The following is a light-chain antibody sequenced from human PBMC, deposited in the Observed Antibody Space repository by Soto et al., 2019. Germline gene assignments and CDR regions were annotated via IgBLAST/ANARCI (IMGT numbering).Light chain of an antibody. CDR1: QSVSTY. CDR3: QQRYSWPPIT. Sequence: ERVMTQSPATLSVSPGERATLFCRANQSVSTYLAWYQQKIGQPPRLLIYDTSIRATGIPARFSGSGSGTDFTLTISSLEPEDFAVYYCQQRYSWPPITFGQGTRLEIK. J-gene: IGKJ5*01. CDR2: DTS. V-gene: IGKV3-11*01.